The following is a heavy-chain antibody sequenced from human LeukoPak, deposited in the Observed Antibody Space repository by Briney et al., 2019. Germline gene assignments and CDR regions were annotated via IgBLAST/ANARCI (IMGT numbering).Heavy chain of an antibody. V-gene: IGHV3-15*01. Sequence: AGGSLRLSCAASGFTVSNAWMIWVRQAPGKGLECVGRIKSRTDGGTTDYAAPVKGRFTLSRDDSKNTLYLQMNSLKIEDTAVYYCASTTGYWGQGTLLTVSS. D-gene: IGHD1-1*01. CDR1: GFTVSNAW. CDR3: ASTTGY. J-gene: IGHJ4*02. CDR2: IKSRTDGGTT.